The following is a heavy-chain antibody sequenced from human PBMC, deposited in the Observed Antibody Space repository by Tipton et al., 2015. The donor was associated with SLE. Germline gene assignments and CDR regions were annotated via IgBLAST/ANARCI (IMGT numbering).Heavy chain of an antibody. Sequence: SLRLSCAASEFSFSSYSMNWVRQPPGKGLEWVSSISSSSSHIYYADSVKGRFTISRDNARGSVYLQMNSLRPEDTAVYYCARDENGDYDFDYWGLGTLVTVSS. CDR3: ARDENGDYDFDY. CDR1: EFSFSSYS. CDR2: ISSSSSHI. D-gene: IGHD4-17*01. J-gene: IGHJ4*02. V-gene: IGHV3-21*04.